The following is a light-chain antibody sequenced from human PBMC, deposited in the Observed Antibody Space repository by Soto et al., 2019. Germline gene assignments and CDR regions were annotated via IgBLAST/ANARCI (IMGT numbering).Light chain of an antibody. CDR3: IEALQIPHT. Sequence: DIVMTQSPLSLPVTPGEPASISCRSSQSLLHNAKNYLDWYLQKPGQSPQLLIYLASNRASGVPDRVSGSGSGTDFTLKISRVEDEDVGVYYCIEALQIPHTFGQGTKLEIK. J-gene: IGKJ2*01. CDR2: LAS. CDR1: QSLLHNAKNY. V-gene: IGKV2-28*01.